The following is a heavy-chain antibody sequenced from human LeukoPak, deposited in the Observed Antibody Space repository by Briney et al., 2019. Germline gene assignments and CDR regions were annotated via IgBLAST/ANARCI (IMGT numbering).Heavy chain of an antibody. D-gene: IGHD3-10*01. Sequence: SETLSLTCTVSGGSISSYYWSWLRQPPGKGLEWVGYIYYSGSTNYNPSLKSRVTISVDTSKNQFSLKLSSVTAADTAVYYCARDYYGSGGGFDYWGQGTLVTVSS. V-gene: IGHV4-59*01. J-gene: IGHJ4*02. CDR3: ARDYYGSGGGFDY. CDR1: GGSISSYY. CDR2: IYYSGST.